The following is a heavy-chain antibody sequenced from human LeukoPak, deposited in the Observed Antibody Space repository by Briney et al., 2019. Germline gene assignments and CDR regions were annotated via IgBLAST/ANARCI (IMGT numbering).Heavy chain of an antibody. CDR1: GYTLTELS. CDR2: FDPEDGET. D-gene: IGHD3-16*01. Sequence: ASVKVSCKVPGYTLTELSMHWVRQAPGKGLEWMGGFDPEDGETIYAQKFQGRVTMTEDTSTDTAYMELSSLRSEDTAVYYCATRLDYVAPFDPWGQGTLVTVSS. V-gene: IGHV1-24*01. CDR3: ATRLDYVAPFDP. J-gene: IGHJ5*02.